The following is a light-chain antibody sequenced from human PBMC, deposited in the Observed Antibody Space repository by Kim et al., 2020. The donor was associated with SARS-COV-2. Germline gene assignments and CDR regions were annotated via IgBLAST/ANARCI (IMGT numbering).Light chain of an antibody. V-gene: IGKV3-20*01. CDR2: DAS. Sequence: LSPGERATLSCRASQSVSSNYLAWYQQKPGQAPRLLIYDASSRATGIPDRFSGSGSGTDFTLTISRLEPEDFAVYYCQQYGSSPTFGGGTKVEIK. J-gene: IGKJ4*01. CDR3: QQYGSSPT. CDR1: QSVSSNY.